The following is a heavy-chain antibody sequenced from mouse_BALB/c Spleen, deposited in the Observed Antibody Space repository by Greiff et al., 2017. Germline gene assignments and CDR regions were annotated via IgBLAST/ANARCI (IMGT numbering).Heavy chain of an antibody. CDR3: ARDRYGSRSWFAY. CDR2: ISDGGSYT. D-gene: IGHD1-1*01. V-gene: IGHV5-4*02. CDR1: GFTFSDYY. J-gene: IGHJ3*01. Sequence: EVQLQESGGGLVKPGGSLKLSCAASGFTFSDYYMYWVRQTLEKRLEWVATISDGGSYTYYPDSVKGRFTISRDNAKNNLYLQMSSPKSEDTAMYYCARDRYGSRSWFAYWGQGTLVTVSA.